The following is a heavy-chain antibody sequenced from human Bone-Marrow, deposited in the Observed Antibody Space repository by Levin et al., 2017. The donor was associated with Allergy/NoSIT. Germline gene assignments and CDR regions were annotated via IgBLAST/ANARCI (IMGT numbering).Heavy chain of an antibody. CDR2: IYPGDSDT. J-gene: IGHJ4*02. V-gene: IGHV5-51*01. CDR1: GTSFTTYW. CDR3: ARHGLCTSTTCYEDY. D-gene: IGHD2-2*01. Sequence: GGSLRLSCKGSGTSFTTYWIAWVRQMPGKGLEWMGSIYPGDSDTRYSPSFQGQVTISADKSINTAYLQWSSLKASDTAIYYCARHGLCTSTTCYEDYWGQGTLVTVSS.